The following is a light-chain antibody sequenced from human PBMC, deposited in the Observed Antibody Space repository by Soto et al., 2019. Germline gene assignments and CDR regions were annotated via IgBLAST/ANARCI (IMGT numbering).Light chain of an antibody. V-gene: IGLV1-44*01. J-gene: IGLJ2*01. CDR1: SSNIGTNT. CDR3: AAWDDTLNGVV. Sequence: QSVLTQPPPMSGTPGKRVTISCSGSSSNIGTNTVNWYQQLPGTAPKLLIHDNDQRPSEVPDRFSGSKSGTSASLAISGLQSEDEADYYCAAWDDTLNGVVFGGGTKLTVL. CDR2: DND.